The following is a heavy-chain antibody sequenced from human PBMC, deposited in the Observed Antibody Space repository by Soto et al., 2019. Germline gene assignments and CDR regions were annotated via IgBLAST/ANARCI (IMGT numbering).Heavy chain of an antibody. D-gene: IGHD6-19*01. CDR3: ARTSEKYSSGWSHYYYYYGMDV. V-gene: IGHV3-30-3*01. J-gene: IGHJ6*02. Sequence: QVQLVESGGGVVQPGRSLRLSCAASGFTFSSYAMHWVRQAPGKGLEWVAVISYDGSNKYYADSVKGRFTISRENSKNTLYLQMNSLRAEDTAVYYCARTSEKYSSGWSHYYYYYGMDVWGQGTTVTVSS. CDR1: GFTFSSYA. CDR2: ISYDGSNK.